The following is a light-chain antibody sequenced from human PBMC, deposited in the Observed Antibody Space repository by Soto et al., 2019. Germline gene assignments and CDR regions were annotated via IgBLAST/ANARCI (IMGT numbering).Light chain of an antibody. CDR3: QQYNNWPPAT. CDR1: QSVSSN. CDR2: GTS. Sequence: DIVMTQSPATLSVSPGERATLSCRASQSVSSNLAWYQQKPGQAPRLLIYGTSTRATGIPARFSGSGSGTEFTLAINSLQSEDFAVYYCQQYNNWPPATVGQGTKV. V-gene: IGKV3-15*01. J-gene: IGKJ1*01.